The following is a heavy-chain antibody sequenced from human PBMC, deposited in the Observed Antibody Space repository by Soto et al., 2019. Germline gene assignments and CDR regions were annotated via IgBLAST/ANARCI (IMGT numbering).Heavy chain of an antibody. D-gene: IGHD3-22*01. J-gene: IGHJ3*02. CDR3: ARESRLVRYYGSSVYLRSVAFDI. CDR2: IYYSGST. V-gene: IGHV4-61*01. CDR1: GGSVSSGSYY. Sequence: SETLSLTCTVSGGSVSSGSYYWSWIRQPPGKGLEWIGYIYYSGSTNYNPSLKSRVTISVDTSKNQFSLKLSSVTAADTAVYYCARESRLVRYYGSSVYLRSVAFDIWGQGTMVTVSS.